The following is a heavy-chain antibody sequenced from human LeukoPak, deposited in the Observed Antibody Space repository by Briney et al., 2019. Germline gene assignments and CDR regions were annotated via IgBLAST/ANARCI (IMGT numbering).Heavy chain of an antibody. J-gene: IGHJ4*02. CDR1: GYSISSGYY. D-gene: IGHD2-8*01. V-gene: IGHV4-38-2*02. CDR2: FYRSGST. CDR3: AGCFNGVCYSFDD. Sequence: SSETLSLTCTATGYSISSGYYWGWIRQPPGKGLEWIGSFYRSGSTYYNPSLRSRVTISVDTSNNQFSLKLRSVTAADTAIYYCAGCFNGVCYSFDDWGQGTLVTVSS.